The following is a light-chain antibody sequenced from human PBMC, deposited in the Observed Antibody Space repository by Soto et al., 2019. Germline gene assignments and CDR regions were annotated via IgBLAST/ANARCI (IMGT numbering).Light chain of an antibody. CDR1: LSVFSY. CDR3: QQRSNWPRT. CDR2: DAS. Sequence: EIVLTQSPATLSLSPGERVTLSCRASLSVFSYLAWYQQKPGQAPRLLIYDASNRATGVPPRFSGSGSGTDFTLTISSLEPEDFGVYYCQQRSNWPRTFGQGTKVEIK. V-gene: IGKV3-11*01. J-gene: IGKJ1*01.